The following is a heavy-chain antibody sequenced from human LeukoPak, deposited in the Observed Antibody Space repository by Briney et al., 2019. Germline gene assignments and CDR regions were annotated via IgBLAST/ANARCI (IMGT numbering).Heavy chain of an antibody. Sequence: GGSLRLSCAASGFTVSSYSMNWVRQAPGKGLEWVSGITASGDKTFYGDSVKGRFTSSRDNSKNTLYLQMNSLRDEDTAVYYCARLAIVGNWFDPWGQGTLVTVSS. V-gene: IGHV3-23*01. CDR1: GFTVSSYS. CDR2: ITASGDKT. CDR3: ARLAIVGNWFDP. D-gene: IGHD3-22*01. J-gene: IGHJ5*02.